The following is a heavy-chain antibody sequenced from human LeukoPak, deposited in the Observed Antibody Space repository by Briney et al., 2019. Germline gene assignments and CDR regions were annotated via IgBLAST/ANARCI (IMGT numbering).Heavy chain of an antibody. CDR2: INHSGST. J-gene: IGHJ4*02. D-gene: IGHD4-23*01. Sequence: PSETLSLTCAVYGGSFSGYYWSWIRQPPGKGLEWIGEINHSGSTNYNPSLKSRVTISVDTSKNQFSLKLSSVTAADTAVYYCASMKRTGGNSGDYWGQGTLVTVSS. CDR3: ASMKRTGGNSGDY. CDR1: GGSFSGYY. V-gene: IGHV4-34*01.